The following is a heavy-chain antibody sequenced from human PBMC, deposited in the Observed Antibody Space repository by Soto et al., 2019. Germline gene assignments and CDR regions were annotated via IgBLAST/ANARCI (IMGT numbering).Heavy chain of an antibody. CDR3: ARPTTXXXDPFDY. CDR1: GYSFTSVW. Sequence: PGESLKISXKGSGYSFTSVWXXGVRQMPGKGLEWRGIIYPGDSDTRYSPSFQGQVTISAEKSISTAYLQWSSLKASDTAMYYCARPTTXXXDPFDYWGQGTLVTVSS. D-gene: IGHD1-1*01. CDR2: IYPGDSDT. V-gene: IGHV5-51*01. J-gene: IGHJ4*02.